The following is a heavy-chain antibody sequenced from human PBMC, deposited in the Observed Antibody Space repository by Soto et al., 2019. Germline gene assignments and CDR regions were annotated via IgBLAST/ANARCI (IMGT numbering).Heavy chain of an antibody. CDR3: AKLSCTSSTCYFPGWFDP. Sequence: KSSETLSLTCTVSGDSISGGASFWSWIRQPPGKGLEWIANVYYSGSSYYNPSLKSRLTISVDTTKNQFSLQLKSMTAADTAVSYCAKLSCTSSTCYFPGWFDPWGQGTLVTVSS. CDR1: GDSISGGASF. V-gene: IGHV4-31*03. J-gene: IGHJ5*02. CDR2: VYYSGSS. D-gene: IGHD2-2*01.